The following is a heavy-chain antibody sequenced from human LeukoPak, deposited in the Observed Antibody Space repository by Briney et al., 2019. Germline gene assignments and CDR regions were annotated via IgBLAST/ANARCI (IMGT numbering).Heavy chain of an antibody. CDR2: ISSSSSTI. Sequence: GSLRLSCAASGFTFSSYWMSWVRQAPGKGLEWVSYISSSSSTIYYADSVKGRFTISRDNAKNSLYLQMNSLRAEDTAVYYCAREGPFHYMDVWGKGTTVTVSS. CDR3: AREGPFHYMDV. J-gene: IGHJ6*03. V-gene: IGHV3-48*01. CDR1: GFTFSSYW.